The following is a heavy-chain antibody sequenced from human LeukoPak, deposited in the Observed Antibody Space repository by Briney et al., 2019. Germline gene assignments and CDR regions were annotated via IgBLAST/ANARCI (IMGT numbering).Heavy chain of an antibody. CDR2: IYYSGST. CDR1: GGSISSYY. V-gene: IGHV4-59*08. Sequence: ETLSLTCTDSGGSISSYYWSWIRQPPGKGLAWIGYIYYSGSTNYNPSLKSRVTISVDTSKNQFSLKLSSVTAADTAVYYCARHAASDTGVVIPYYFDYWGQGTLVTVSS. D-gene: IGHD3-3*01. CDR3: ARHAASDTGVVIPYYFDY. J-gene: IGHJ4*02.